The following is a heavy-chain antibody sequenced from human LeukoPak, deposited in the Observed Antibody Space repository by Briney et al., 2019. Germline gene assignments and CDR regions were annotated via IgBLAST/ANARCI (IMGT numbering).Heavy chain of an antibody. Sequence: PGESLKISCKGSGYSFTSYWIGWVRQMPGKGLEWMGIIYPGDSDTRYSPSFQGQVTISADKSISTAYLQWSSLKASDTAMYYCAKGRGQLANNDAFDIWGQGTMVTVSS. V-gene: IGHV5-51*01. CDR2: IYPGDSDT. D-gene: IGHD6-13*01. CDR3: AKGRGQLANNDAFDI. J-gene: IGHJ3*02. CDR1: GYSFTSYW.